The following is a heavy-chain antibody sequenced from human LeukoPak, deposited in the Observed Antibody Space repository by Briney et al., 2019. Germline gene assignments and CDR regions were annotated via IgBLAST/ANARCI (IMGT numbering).Heavy chain of an antibody. CDR3: ATLGYGGSY. V-gene: IGHV3-30*04. D-gene: IGHD4-23*01. CDR2: ISYDGSNK. Sequence: GGSLRLSCAASGFTFSSYAMHWVRQAPGKGLEWVAVISYDGSNKYYADSVKGRFTISRDNSKNTLYLQMNSLRAEDTAVYYCATLGYGGSYWGQGTLVTVSS. J-gene: IGHJ4*02. CDR1: GFTFSSYA.